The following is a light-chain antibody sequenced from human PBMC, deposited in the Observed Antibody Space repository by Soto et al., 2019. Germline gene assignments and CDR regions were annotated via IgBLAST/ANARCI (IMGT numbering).Light chain of an antibody. CDR2: AAS. CDR3: QQSYSTPPWT. Sequence: DIQMTQSPSSLSASVGDRVTITCRANQGISNSLAWYQQKPGKAPKLLIYAASNLQSGVPSRFSGSGSGTDFTLTISSLQPEDFATYFCQQSYSTPPWTFGQGTKVEIK. CDR1: QGISNS. V-gene: IGKV1-39*01. J-gene: IGKJ1*01.